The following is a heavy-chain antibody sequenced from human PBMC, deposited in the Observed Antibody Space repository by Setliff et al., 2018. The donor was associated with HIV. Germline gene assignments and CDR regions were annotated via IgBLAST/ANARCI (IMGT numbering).Heavy chain of an antibody. CDR1: GYTFTQSHD. CDR3: ANGGSGGQFDH. D-gene: IGHD3-16*01. Sequence: ASVKVSCKTSGYTFTQSHDLHWVRQVPGQGPEWMGWINLVTGKTAYLQKFQGRVTITRDTSASTAFMEMSSLRSEDTAVYFCANGGSGGQFDHWGQGTLVTV. CDR2: INLVTGKT. V-gene: IGHV1-3*01. J-gene: IGHJ4*02.